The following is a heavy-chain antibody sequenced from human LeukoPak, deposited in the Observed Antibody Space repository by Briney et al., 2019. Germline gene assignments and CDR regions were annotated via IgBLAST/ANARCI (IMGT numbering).Heavy chain of an antibody. CDR1: GFTFNSFS. V-gene: IGHV3-21*01. CDR3: AKDGTRGIRFGKIPHYFDY. CDR2: ISSSTIYT. D-gene: IGHD3-10*01. J-gene: IGHJ4*02. Sequence: GGSLRLSCAASGFTFNSFSMNWVRQAPGKGLEWVSSISSSTIYTYYADSVKGRFTISRDNAKNTLYLQMNSLRVDDTAVYYCAKDGTRGIRFGKIPHYFDYWGQGTLVTVSS.